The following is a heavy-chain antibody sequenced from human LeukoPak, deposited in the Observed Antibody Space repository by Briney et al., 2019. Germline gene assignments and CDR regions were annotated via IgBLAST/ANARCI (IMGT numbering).Heavy chain of an antibody. D-gene: IGHD2-8*01. CDR3: AKDLMGAIDY. V-gene: IGHV3-23*01. J-gene: IGHJ4*02. Sequence: GGSLRLSCAASGFTFSSYAMSWVRQVPGKGLEWVSGISDSGGSTYYADSVKGRFTIVRDNSKNTLYVQMNSLRAEDTAVYYCAKDLMGAIDYWGQGTLVTVSS. CDR1: GFTFSSYA. CDR2: ISDSGGST.